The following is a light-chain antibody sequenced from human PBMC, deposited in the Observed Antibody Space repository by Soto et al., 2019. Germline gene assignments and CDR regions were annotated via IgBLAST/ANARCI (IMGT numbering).Light chain of an antibody. CDR2: SDG. J-gene: IGLJ3*02. Sequence: QSVLTQPPSASGTPGQRVTISCSGSSSNVGSNTVSWYQQLPGTAPKVLIYSDGQRPSGVPDRFSGSRSGSSASLAISGLQSGDEGEYYCASWEDSLNGWVIGGGTQLTVL. V-gene: IGLV1-44*01. CDR3: ASWEDSLNGWV. CDR1: SSNVGSNT.